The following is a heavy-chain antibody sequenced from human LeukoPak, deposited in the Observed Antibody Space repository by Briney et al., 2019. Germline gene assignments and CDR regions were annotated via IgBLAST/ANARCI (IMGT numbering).Heavy chain of an antibody. D-gene: IGHD6-6*01. J-gene: IGHJ6*03. CDR2: IYPGDSDT. CDR1: GYSFTSYW. V-gene: IGHV5-51*01. CDR3: ARFIAARNPPHYYYYYMDV. Sequence: GESLKISCKGSGYSFTSYWIGWVRQMPGKGLEWMGIIYPGDSDTRYSPSFQGQVTISADKSISTAYLQWSSLKASDTAMYYCARFIAARNPPHYYYYYMDVWGKGTTVTVSS.